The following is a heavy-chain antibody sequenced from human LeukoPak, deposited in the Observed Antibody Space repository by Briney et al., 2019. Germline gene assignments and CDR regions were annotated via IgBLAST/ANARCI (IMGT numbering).Heavy chain of an antibody. CDR3: ARGDSSSWYLGAFDI. V-gene: IGHV4-59*01. Sequence: SETLSLTCTVSGGSISSYYWSWIRRPPGKGLEWIGYIYYSGSTNYNPSLKSRVTISVDTSKNQFSLKLSSVTAADTAVYYCARGDSSSWYLGAFDIWGQGTMVTVSS. CDR2: IYYSGST. CDR1: GGSISSYY. J-gene: IGHJ3*02. D-gene: IGHD6-13*01.